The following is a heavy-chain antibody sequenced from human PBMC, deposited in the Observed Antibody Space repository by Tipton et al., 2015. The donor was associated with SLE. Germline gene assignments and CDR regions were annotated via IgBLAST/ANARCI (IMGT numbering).Heavy chain of an antibody. J-gene: IGHJ6*03. V-gene: IGHV3-23*01. CDR2: ISGSGGST. CDR1: GFTFSSYA. D-gene: IGHD3-22*01. CDR3: ARDGTRRLYYYDSSGYSYYYYMDV. Sequence: SLRLSCAASGFTFSSYAMSWVRQAPGKGLEWVSVISGSGGSTNYADSVKGRFTISRDNAKNSLYLQMNSLRAEDTAVYYCARDGTRRLYYYDSSGYSYYYYMDVWGKGTTVTVSS.